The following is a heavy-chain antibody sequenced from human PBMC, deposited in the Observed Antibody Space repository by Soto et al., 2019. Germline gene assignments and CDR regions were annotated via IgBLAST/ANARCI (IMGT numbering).Heavy chain of an antibody. J-gene: IGHJ5*02. Sequence: QVLLVQSGAEVKKPGSSVKISCKASGGSFGNSAINWVRQTPGQGLAWLGGFIPVYRTLNYAQKFQGRVTITADESTGTAYMTLNSLASNDTAGYYCATGVIWIGYFTVDAWGQGTRVTVSS. V-gene: IGHV1-69*01. CDR1: GGSFGNSA. CDR2: FIPVYRTL. CDR3: ATGVIWIGYFTVDA. D-gene: IGHD3-3*01.